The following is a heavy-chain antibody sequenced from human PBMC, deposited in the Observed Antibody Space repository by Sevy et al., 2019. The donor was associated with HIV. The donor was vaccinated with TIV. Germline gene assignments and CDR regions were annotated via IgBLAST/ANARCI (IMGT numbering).Heavy chain of an antibody. V-gene: IGHV3-21*01. D-gene: IGHD6-13*01. CDR1: GFTFSSYS. CDR3: ARVFGWEYEAAVGY. J-gene: IGHJ4*02. Sequence: GGSLRPSCTASGFTFSSYSMNWVRQAPGKGLEWVSSISSSGSYIYYADSVKGRFTISRDNAKNSLYLQMNSLRAEDTAVYYCARVFGWEYEAAVGYWGQGTLVTVSS. CDR2: ISSSGSYI.